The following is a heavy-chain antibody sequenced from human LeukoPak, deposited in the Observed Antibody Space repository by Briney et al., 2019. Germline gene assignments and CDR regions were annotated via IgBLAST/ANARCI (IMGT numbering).Heavy chain of an antibody. V-gene: IGHV3-21*01. CDR1: GFTFSSYS. CDR3: ARDQVVVAATPYYFDY. Sequence: PGGSLRLSCAASGFTFSSYSMNWVRQAPGKGLEWVSSISSSSSYIYYADSVKGRFTIPRDNAKNSLYLQMNSLRAEDTAVYYCARDQVVVAATPYYFDYWGQGTLVTVSS. D-gene: IGHD2-15*01. CDR2: ISSSSSYI. J-gene: IGHJ4*02.